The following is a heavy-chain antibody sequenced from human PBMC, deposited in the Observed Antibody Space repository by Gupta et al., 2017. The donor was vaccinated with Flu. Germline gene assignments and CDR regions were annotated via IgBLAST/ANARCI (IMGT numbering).Heavy chain of an antibody. CDR3: AMPAYSPASLDP. CDR2: IRTRVYNYTT. CDR1: GFSLSGSA. D-gene: IGHD5-18*01. Sequence: EVQLVESGGGLVQPGESLKLSCAASGFSLSGSAVHWVRQAPGRGLEWVGRIRTRVYNYTTTYIESVRGRFTISRDDAQNRVFLQMSDLKFDATATYYCAMPAYSPASLDPWGHGTLVTVSS. J-gene: IGHJ5*02. V-gene: IGHV3-73*02.